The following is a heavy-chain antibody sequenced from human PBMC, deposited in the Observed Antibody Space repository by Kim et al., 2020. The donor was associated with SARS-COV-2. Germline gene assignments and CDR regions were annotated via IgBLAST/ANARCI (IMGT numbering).Heavy chain of an antibody. CDR3: ARDSAGPVSVAGPFFGFDY. D-gene: IGHD6-19*01. Sequence: SETLSLTCTVSGGSISSYYWSWIRQPAGKGLEWIGRIYTSGSTNYNPSLKSRVTMSVDTSKNQFSLKLSFVTAADTAVYYCARDSAGPVSVAGPFFGFDYWGQGTLVTVSS. J-gene: IGHJ4*02. CDR1: GGSISSYY. V-gene: IGHV4-4*07. CDR2: IYTSGST.